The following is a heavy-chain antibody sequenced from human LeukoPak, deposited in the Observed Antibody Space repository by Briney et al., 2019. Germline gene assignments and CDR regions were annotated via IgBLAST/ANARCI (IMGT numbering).Heavy chain of an antibody. V-gene: IGHV5-51*01. CDR2: IYPGDSDT. CDR3: ARRGIAAAGTNGYYFDY. Sequence: GESLKISCKGSGYSFTSYWIGWVRQMPGKGLEWMGTIYPGDSDTRYSQSFQGQVTISADKSISTAYLQWSSLKASDTAMYYCARRGIAAAGTNGYYFDYWGQGNPGHRLL. CDR1: GYSFTSYW. J-gene: IGHJ4*02. D-gene: IGHD6-13*01.